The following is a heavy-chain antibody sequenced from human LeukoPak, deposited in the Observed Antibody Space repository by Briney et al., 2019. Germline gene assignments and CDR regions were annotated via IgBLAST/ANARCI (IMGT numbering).Heavy chain of an antibody. J-gene: IGHJ4*02. V-gene: IGHV3-23*01. Sequence: GALRLSCAASGFTFSSYAMSWVRQAPGKGLEWVSAISGSGGSTYYADSVKGRFTISRDNSKNTLYLQMNSLRAEDTAVYYCARQTERRAYFDYWGQGTLVTVSS. D-gene: IGHD1-26*01. CDR1: GFTFSSYA. CDR2: ISGSGGST. CDR3: ARQTERRAYFDY.